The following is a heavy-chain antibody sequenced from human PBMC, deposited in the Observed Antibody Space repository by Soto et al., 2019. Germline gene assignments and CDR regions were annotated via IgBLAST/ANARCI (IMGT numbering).Heavy chain of an antibody. CDR1: GYTFTNYG. J-gene: IGHJ3*02. Sequence: WASVKVSCKTSGYTFTNYGISWVRQAPGQGLEWMGWISAHTGNTNYAQKFQGRVTMTTDTSTSTAYMALRSLRSDDTAVYYCARVLGYNSSWWRHTAFDIWGQGTMVTVSS. CDR3: ARVLGYNSSWWRHTAFDI. CDR2: ISAHTGNT. V-gene: IGHV1-18*01. D-gene: IGHD6-13*01.